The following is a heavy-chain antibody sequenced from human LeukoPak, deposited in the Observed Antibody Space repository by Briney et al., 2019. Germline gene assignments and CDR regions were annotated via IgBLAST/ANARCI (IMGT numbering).Heavy chain of an antibody. CDR3: ATVHGYSSGWYGYFDY. J-gene: IGHJ4*02. CDR2: ISAYNGNT. Sequence: ASVKVSRKASGYTFTSYGISWVRQAPGQGLEWMGWISAYNGNTNYAQKFQGRVTMTEDTSTDTAYMELSSLRSEDTAVYYCATVHGYSSGWYGYFDYWGQGTLVTVSS. CDR1: GYTFTSYG. D-gene: IGHD6-19*01. V-gene: IGHV1-18*01.